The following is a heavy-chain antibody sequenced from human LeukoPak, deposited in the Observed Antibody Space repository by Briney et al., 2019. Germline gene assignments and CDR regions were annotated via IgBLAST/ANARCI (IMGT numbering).Heavy chain of an antibody. CDR2: IKQDGSEK. D-gene: IGHD6-19*01. Sequence: GGSLRLSCAASGFTFSSYWMSWVRQAPGKGLEWVANIKQDGSEKYYVDSVKGRFTISRDNAKNSLYLQMNSLRAEDTAVYYCARDEVSGWYLGPYYYYYGMDVWGQGTTVTVSS. CDR3: ARDEVSGWYLGPYYYYYGMDV. J-gene: IGHJ6*02. V-gene: IGHV3-7*01. CDR1: GFTFSSYW.